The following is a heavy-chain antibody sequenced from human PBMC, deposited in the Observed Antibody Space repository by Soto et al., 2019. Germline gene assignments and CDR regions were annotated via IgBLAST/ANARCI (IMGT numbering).Heavy chain of an antibody. J-gene: IGHJ5*02. D-gene: IGHD4-17*01. CDR3: GRSGDEYGSYIDP. CDR1: GYSISSGYY. Sequence: SETLSLTCGVSGYSISSGYYWCWSRQPPGKGLEWIGSINHSGNTYYNPSLRSRVTFSVDTSKNQLSLKLSSVTAADTAVYYCGRSGDEYGSYIDPWGQGTLVTVSS. V-gene: IGHV4-38-2*01. CDR2: INHSGNT.